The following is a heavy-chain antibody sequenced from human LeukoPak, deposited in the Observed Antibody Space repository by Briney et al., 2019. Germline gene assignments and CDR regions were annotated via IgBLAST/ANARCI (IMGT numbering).Heavy chain of an antibody. CDR1: GGSISTSSYY. CDR3: ASNRWWEPNPGAFDI. CDR2: IYHSGST. D-gene: IGHD2-15*01. J-gene: IGHJ3*02. Sequence: KPSETLSLTCTVSGGSISTSSYYWGWIRQPPGKGLEWIGSIYHSGSTYYNPSLKSRVTISVDTSKNQFSLKLSSVTAADTAVYYCASNRWWEPNPGAFDIWGQGTMVTVSS. V-gene: IGHV4-39*07.